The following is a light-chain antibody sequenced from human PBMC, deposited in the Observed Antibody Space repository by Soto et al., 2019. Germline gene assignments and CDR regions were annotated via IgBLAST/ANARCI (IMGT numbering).Light chain of an antibody. J-gene: IGLJ2*01. CDR1: NIGSKS. V-gene: IGLV3-21*02. Sequence: SYELTQPPSVSVAPGLTARITCEGNNIGSKSVHWYQQKPGQAPVLVVYDDSDRPSGIPERFSGSNSGNTATLSISWVGVGDEADYYCQLWDSSSDHVVFGGGTKLTVL. CDR2: DDS. CDR3: QLWDSSSDHVV.